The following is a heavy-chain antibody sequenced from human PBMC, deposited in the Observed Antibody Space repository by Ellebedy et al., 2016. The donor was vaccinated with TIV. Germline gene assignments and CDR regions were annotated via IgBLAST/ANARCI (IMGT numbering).Heavy chain of an antibody. Sequence: AASVKVSCKASGYTFTRYYMHWVRQAPGQGLEWMGIVNPSGGSTSYAQKLQGRVTMTRDTSPSTVYMELSSLRSEDTAVYYCARDDLEDFWSGYPDYWGQGTLVTVSS. V-gene: IGHV1-46*04. J-gene: IGHJ4*02. D-gene: IGHD3-3*01. CDR2: VNPSGGST. CDR3: ARDDLEDFWSGYPDY. CDR1: GYTFTRYY.